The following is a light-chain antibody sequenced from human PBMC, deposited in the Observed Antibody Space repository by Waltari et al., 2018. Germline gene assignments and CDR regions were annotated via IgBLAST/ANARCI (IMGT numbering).Light chain of an antibody. V-gene: IGLV7-46*01. CDR2: DTR. CDR1: PGPVTSGHY. J-gene: IGLJ3*02. Sequence: QPVVTQEPSLTVSPGGTVPLTSSSRPGPVTSGHYPYWFQQKPGQAPRTLIYDTRNKHSWTPARFSGSLLGGKAALTLSGAQPDDEATYYCLVSYSGALWVFGGGTKLTVL. CDR3: LVSYSGALWV.